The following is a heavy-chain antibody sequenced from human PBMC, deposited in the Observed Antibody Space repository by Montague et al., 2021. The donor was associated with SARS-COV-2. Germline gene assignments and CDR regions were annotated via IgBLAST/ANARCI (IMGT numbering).Heavy chain of an antibody. V-gene: IGHV3-7*01. D-gene: IGHD3-3*01. CDR3: ARDSFWSGYYTDYYGMDV. CDR1: GFTFSSYW. Sequence: SLRLYCAASGFTFSSYWMSWVRQAPGKGLEWVANIKQDGSEKYYVDSVKGRFTISRDNAKNSLYLQMNSLRAEDTAVYYCARDSFWSGYYTDYYGMDVWGQGTTVTVSS. CDR2: IKQDGSEK. J-gene: IGHJ6*02.